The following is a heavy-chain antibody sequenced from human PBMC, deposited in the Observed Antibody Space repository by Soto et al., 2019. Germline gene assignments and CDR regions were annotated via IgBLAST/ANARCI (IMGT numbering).Heavy chain of an antibody. CDR1: GFSLSTSGEA. CDR3: AHDWNVRGVVTFDF. CDR2: IYWDDDK. D-gene: IGHD3-3*01. Sequence: SGPTLVNPTQTLTLTCTFSGFSLSTSGEAVGGIRQPPGKALEWLALIYWDDDKRYRPSLKSRLTIAKDTSKNQVVLRMTNLDPVDTATYYCAHDWNVRGVVTFDFWGQGTMVTVSS. V-gene: IGHV2-5*02. J-gene: IGHJ3*01.